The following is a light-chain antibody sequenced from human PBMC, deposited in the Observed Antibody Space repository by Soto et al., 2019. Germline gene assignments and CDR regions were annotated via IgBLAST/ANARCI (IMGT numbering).Light chain of an antibody. V-gene: IGKV3-20*01. CDR1: QSVSNNY. CDR3: QQYGSSGT. J-gene: IGKJ1*01. Sequence: EIVLTQSPGTLSLSPGERATLSCRASQSVSNNYLAWYQQKPGTAPRLLIYGASNRATGIPDRFSGSGSGTDFTLTISRLEPEDFAVYYCQQYGSSGTFGQGTKVDIK. CDR2: GAS.